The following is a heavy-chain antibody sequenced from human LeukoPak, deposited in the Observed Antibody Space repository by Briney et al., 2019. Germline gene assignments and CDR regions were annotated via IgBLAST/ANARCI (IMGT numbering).Heavy chain of an antibody. CDR3: AKDRSSSSWFDGYDF. J-gene: IGHJ3*01. Sequence: PGGSLRLSCAASGFTFSTYAMSWARQAPGERLEWVSAIGGSGDTTYYADSVKGRFTISRDNSKNTLFLQMNSLRAEDTAVYYCAKDRSSSSWFDGYDFWGQGTMVTVSS. D-gene: IGHD6-13*01. CDR1: GFTFSTYA. V-gene: IGHV3-23*01. CDR2: IGGSGDTT.